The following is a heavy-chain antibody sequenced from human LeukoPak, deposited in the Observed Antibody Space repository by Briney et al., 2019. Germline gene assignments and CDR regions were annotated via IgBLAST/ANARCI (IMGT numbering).Heavy chain of an antibody. J-gene: IGHJ2*01. CDR2: INPNSGGT. V-gene: IGHV1-2*02. D-gene: IGHD7-27*01. CDR3: ATNWGWGDWYFDL. CDR1: GYTFTGYY. Sequence: ASVKVSCKASGYTFTGYYVHWVRQAPGQGLEWMGWINPNSGGTNYAQKFQGRVTMTRDTSISTAYMELSRLRSDDTAVYYCATNWGWGDWYFDLWGRGTLVTVSS.